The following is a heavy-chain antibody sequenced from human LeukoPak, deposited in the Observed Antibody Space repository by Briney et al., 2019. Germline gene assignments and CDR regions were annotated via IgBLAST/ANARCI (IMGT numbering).Heavy chain of an antibody. Sequence: SGGSLRLSCTVSGFTVRSNSMSWVRQAPGKGLEWGSFIYSGGNTHYSDSVKGRFTISRDNSKNTLYLQMNSLRAEDTAVYYCARRAGAYSHPYDYWGQGTLVTVSS. CDR2: IYSGGNT. J-gene: IGHJ4*02. CDR3: ARRAGAYSHPYDY. D-gene: IGHD2-15*01. CDR1: GFTVRSNS. V-gene: IGHV3-53*01.